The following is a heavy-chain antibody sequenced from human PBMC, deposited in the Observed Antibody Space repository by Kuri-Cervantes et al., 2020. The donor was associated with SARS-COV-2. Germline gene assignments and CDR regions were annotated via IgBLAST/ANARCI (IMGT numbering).Heavy chain of an antibody. CDR1: GYAFTSYG. V-gene: IGHV1-2*02. J-gene: IGHJ4*02. Sequence: ASVKVSCKASGYAFTSYGISWVRQAPGQGLEWMGWINPNSGGTNYAQKFQGRVTMTRDTSISTAYMELSRLRSDDTAVYYCARDGEYSSSFDYWGQGTLVTVSS. CDR3: ARDGEYSSSFDY. CDR2: INPNSGGT. D-gene: IGHD6-6*01.